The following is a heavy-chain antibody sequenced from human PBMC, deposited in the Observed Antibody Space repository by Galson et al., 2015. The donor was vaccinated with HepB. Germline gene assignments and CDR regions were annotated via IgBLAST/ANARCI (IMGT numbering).Heavy chain of an antibody. CDR1: GFTFSSYW. D-gene: IGHD3-10*01. Sequence: GSLRLSCAASGFTFSSYWMHWVRQAPGKGLVWVSRINSDGSSTSYADSVKGRFTISRDNAKNTLYLQMNSLRAEDTAVYYCAREGVVGFGELLGSCYWGQGTLVTVSS. CDR2: INSDGSST. J-gene: IGHJ4*02. V-gene: IGHV3-74*01. CDR3: AREGVVGFGELLGSCY.